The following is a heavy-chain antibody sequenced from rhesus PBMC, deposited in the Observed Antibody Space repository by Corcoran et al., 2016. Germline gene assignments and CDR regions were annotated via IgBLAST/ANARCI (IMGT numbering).Heavy chain of an antibody. CDR2: ISGRGGST. CDR3: ARDRPTGYYTNVDD. V-gene: IGHV4-57*01. D-gene: IGHD3-3*01. CDR1: VGSVSSSTW. Sequence: QLQLQESGTGLVKPSETLSLTCAVYVGSVSSSTWWSWIRQPPGEGLEWIGRISGRGGSTSYNTVLTSRVTISTDTSKNQCSLNVSSGTASYTAVYYCARDRPTGYYTNVDDWGQGVLVTVSS. J-gene: IGHJ4*01.